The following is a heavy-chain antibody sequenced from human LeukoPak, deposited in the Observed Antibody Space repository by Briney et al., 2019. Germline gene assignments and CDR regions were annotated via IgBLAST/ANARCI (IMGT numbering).Heavy chain of an antibody. V-gene: IGHV1-69*05. J-gene: IGHJ6*03. CDR2: IIPIFGTA. D-gene: IGHD2-2*01. Sequence: SVKVSCKASGGTFSSYAISWVRQAPGQGLEWMGGIIPIFGTANYAQKFQGRVTITTDESTSTAYMELSSLRSEDTAVYYCARDRLVGYCSSTSCFLMDVWGKGTTVTVSS. CDR3: ARDRLVGYCSSTSCFLMDV. CDR1: GGTFSSYA.